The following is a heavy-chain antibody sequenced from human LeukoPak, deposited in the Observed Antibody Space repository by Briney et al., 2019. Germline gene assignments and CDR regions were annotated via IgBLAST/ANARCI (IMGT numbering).Heavy chain of an antibody. Sequence: SETLSLTCTVSGGSISNYYWNWIRQPPGKGLEFIGYIYYSGSTTYNPSLKSRVTISVDTSKNQFSLKLISVTAADTAVYYCARRGYSSGWYSFDYWGQGTLVTVSS. D-gene: IGHD6-19*01. CDR3: ARRGYSSGWYSFDY. V-gene: IGHV4-59*08. CDR2: IYYSGST. CDR1: GGSISNYY. J-gene: IGHJ4*02.